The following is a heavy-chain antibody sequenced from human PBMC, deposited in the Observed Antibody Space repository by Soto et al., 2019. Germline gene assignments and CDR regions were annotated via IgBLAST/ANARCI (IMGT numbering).Heavy chain of an antibody. CDR1: GYSFTSYW. J-gene: IGHJ6*02. D-gene: IGHD6-13*01. CDR3: ARYSSSSMDV. Sequence: GESLKVSCRGSGYSFTSYWISWVRQMPGKGLEWMGRIDPSDSYTNYSPSFQGHVTISADKSISTAYLQWSSLKASDTAMYYCARYSSSSMDVWGQGTTVTVSS. CDR2: IDPSDSYT. V-gene: IGHV5-10-1*01.